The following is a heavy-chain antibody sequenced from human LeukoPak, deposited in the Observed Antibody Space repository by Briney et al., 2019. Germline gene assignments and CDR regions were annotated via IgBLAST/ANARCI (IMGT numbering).Heavy chain of an antibody. CDR2: IYYSGST. D-gene: IGHD4-17*01. J-gene: IGHJ3*02. Sequence: SETLSLTCTVSGGSVSSGSYYWSWIRQPPGKGLEWIGYIYYSGSTNYNPSLKSRVTISVDTSKNQFSLKLSSVTAADTAVYYCAREPSGDYFSFRAFDIWGQGTMVTVSS. CDR3: AREPSGDYFSFRAFDI. V-gene: IGHV4-61*01. CDR1: GGSVSSGSYY.